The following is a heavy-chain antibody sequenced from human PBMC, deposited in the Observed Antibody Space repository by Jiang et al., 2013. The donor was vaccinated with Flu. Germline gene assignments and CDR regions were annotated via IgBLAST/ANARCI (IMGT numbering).Heavy chain of an antibody. CDR3: ARRRGGGEHFYMDV. CDR1: RELCQVL. Sequence: AEVKKPGEVSEDLLYGFWRELCQVLDRLGAPDARARPGVDGMVYPEDSDTKYSPSLQGQVTISADRSISTAYLQWSSLKASDTAIYYCARRRGGGEHFYMDVWGKGTAVTVSS. CDR2: VYPEDSDT. V-gene: IGHV5-51*01. J-gene: IGHJ6*03. D-gene: IGHD2-21*01.